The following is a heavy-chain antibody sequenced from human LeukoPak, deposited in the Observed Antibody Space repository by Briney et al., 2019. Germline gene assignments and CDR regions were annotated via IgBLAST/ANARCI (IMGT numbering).Heavy chain of an antibody. D-gene: IGHD1-26*01. Sequence: SETLSLTCAVYGGSFSGYYWSWIRQPPGKGLEWIGEINHSGSTNYNPSLKGRVTISVDTSKNQFSLKLTSVTAADTAVYYCARDGLGGSYWFDLWGRGTLVTVSS. CDR1: GGSFSGYY. V-gene: IGHV4-34*01. CDR2: INHSGST. CDR3: ARDGLGGSYWFDL. J-gene: IGHJ2*01.